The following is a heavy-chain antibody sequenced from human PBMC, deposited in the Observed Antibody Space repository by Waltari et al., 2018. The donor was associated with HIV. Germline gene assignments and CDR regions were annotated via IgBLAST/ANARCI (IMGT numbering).Heavy chain of an antibody. J-gene: IGHJ4*02. V-gene: IGHV3-33*01. CDR3: ARAPEEQSTVIPYYFAY. Sequence: QVRLVESGGGVVQPGRSLRLSCAVSGFTFSNYGMHWVRQAPGKGLEWVAVIWHTGKNKYYTDSVKGRFSISRDNSKNTLYLQMNSLRAEDTAVYYCARAPEEQSTVIPYYFAYWGQGALVTVSS. CDR2: IWHTGKNK. CDR1: GFTFSNYG. D-gene: IGHD4-17*01.